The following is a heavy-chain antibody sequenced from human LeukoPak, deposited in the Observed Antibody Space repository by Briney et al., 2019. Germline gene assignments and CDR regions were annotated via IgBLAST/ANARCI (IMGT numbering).Heavy chain of an antibody. CDR1: GYTFTSYD. CDR2: INPNSGGT. Sequence: ASVKVSCKASGYTFTSYDISWVRQATGQGLEWMGWINPNSGGTNYAQKFQGRVTMTRDTSISTAYMELSRLRSDDTAVYYCARDIRYSSGWYYYYYYMDVWGKGTTVTVSS. D-gene: IGHD6-19*01. CDR3: ARDIRYSSGWYYYYYYMDV. J-gene: IGHJ6*03. V-gene: IGHV1-2*02.